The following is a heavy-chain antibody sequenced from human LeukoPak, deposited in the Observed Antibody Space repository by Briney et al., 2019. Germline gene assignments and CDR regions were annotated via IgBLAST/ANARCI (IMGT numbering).Heavy chain of an antibody. V-gene: IGHV1-18*01. CDR1: GYTFTSYG. D-gene: IGHD3-10*01. CDR3: ARAGLLWFGELFQNWFDP. CDR2: ISAYNGNT. J-gene: IGHJ5*02. Sequence: ASVKVSCKASGYTFTSYGISWVRQAPGQGLEWMGWISAYNGNTNYAQKLQGRVTMTTDTSTSTAYMELRSLRSDDTAVYYCARAGLLWFGELFQNWFDPWGQGTLVTVSS.